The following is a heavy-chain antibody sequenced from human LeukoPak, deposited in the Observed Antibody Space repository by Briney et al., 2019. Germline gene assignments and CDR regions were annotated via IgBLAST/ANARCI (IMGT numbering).Heavy chain of an antibody. CDR1: GFTFSSYS. J-gene: IGHJ6*03. Sequence: GGSLRLSCAASGFTFSSYSMNWVRQAPGKGLEWVSSISSSSSYIYYADSVKGRFTISRDSAKNSLYLQMNSLRAEDTAVYYCAILEWPRYYYYMDVWGKGTAATVSS. CDR3: AILEWPRYYYYMDV. CDR2: ISSSSSYI. D-gene: IGHD3-3*01. V-gene: IGHV3-21*01.